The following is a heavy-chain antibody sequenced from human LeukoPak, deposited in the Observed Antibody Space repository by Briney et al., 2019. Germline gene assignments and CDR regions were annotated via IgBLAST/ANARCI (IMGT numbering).Heavy chain of an antibody. V-gene: IGHV1-69*04. J-gene: IGHJ4*02. Sequence: ASVKVSCKASGGTFSSYAISWVRQAPGQGLEWMGRIIPILGIANYAQKFQGRVTITADKSTSTAYMELSSLRSEDTAVYYCARDRDPYYYDSSGYLPDYWGQGTLVTVSS. D-gene: IGHD3-22*01. CDR2: IIPILGIA. CDR1: GGTFSSYA. CDR3: ARDRDPYYYDSSGYLPDY.